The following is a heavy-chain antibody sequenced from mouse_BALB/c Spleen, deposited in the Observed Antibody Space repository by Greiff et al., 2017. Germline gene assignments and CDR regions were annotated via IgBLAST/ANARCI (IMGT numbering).Heavy chain of an antibody. D-gene: IGHD2-4*01. CDR3: ARRSPYDYDGAWFAY. Sequence: SGPELVKPGASVKVSCKASGYAFTSYNMYWVKQSHGKSLEWIGYIDPYNGGTSYNQKFKGKATLTVDKSSSTAYMHLNSLTSEDSAVYYCARRSPYDYDGAWFAYWGQGTLVTVSA. CDR1: GYAFTSYN. V-gene: IGHV1S135*01. J-gene: IGHJ3*01. CDR2: IDPYNGGT.